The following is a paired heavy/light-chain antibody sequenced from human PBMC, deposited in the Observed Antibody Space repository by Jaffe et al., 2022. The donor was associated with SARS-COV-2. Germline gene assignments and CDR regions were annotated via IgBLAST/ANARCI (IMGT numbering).Light chain of an antibody. CDR1: QYIASY. V-gene: IGKV1-39*01. CDR3: QQSYSTPQT. J-gene: IGKJ1*01. CDR2: AAS. Sequence: DIQMTQSPSSLSASVGDRVTITCRASQYIASYLNWYQQKPGKAPKLLIFAASSLESGVPSRFSGSGSGTDFTLTISSLQPEDFATYYCQQSYSTPQTFGQGTKVEIK.
Heavy chain of an antibody. D-gene: IGHD5-12*01. Sequence: EVQLVQSGGVVVQPGGSLRLSCAASGFTFDDFTMHWVRQAPGKGLEWVSLISWDGGRIHHADSVKGRFTISRDNSKNSLYLQMNSLRTEDTAFYYCAKGRGAYDPFDLWGRGTLVTVSS. CDR2: ISWDGGRI. J-gene: IGHJ2*01. CDR3: AKGRGAYDPFDL. CDR1: GFTFDDFT. V-gene: IGHV3-43*01.